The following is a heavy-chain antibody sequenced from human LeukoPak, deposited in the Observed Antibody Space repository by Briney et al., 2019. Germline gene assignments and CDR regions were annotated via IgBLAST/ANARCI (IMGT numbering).Heavy chain of an antibody. D-gene: IGHD6-13*01. V-gene: IGHV4-38-2*02. Sequence: SETLSLTCTVSGYSISSGYYWGWIRQPPGKGLEGIGSIDHSGSTYYNPSLKSRVTISVDTSKNQFSLKLSSVTAADTAVYYCASQQGPGWRYSSSWYDWFDPWGQGTLVTVSS. CDR2: IDHSGST. CDR1: GYSISSGYY. CDR3: ASQQGPGWRYSSSWYDWFDP. J-gene: IGHJ5*02.